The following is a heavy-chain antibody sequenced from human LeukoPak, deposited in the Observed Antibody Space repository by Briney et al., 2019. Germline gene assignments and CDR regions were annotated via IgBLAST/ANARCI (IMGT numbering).Heavy chain of an antibody. CDR1: GFTFSSYA. Sequence: GRSLRLSCAASGFTFSSYAMHWVRQAPGKGLEWVAVISYDGSNKYYADSVKGRFTISKDNAKNTVYLQMNSLRAEDTAVYYCVSFYETYWGRGTLVTVSS. CDR2: ISYDGSNK. D-gene: IGHD2/OR15-2a*01. V-gene: IGHV3-30-3*01. CDR3: VSFYETY. J-gene: IGHJ4*02.